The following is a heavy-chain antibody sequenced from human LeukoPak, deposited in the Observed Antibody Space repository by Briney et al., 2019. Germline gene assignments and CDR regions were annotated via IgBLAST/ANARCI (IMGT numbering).Heavy chain of an antibody. CDR1: GFTFSSYA. Sequence: GRSLRLSCAASGFTFSSYAMHWVRQAPGKGLEWVAVISYDGSNKYYADSVKGRFTISKDNAKNTVYLQMNSLRAEDTAVYYCVSFYETYWGRGTLVTVSS. CDR2: ISYDGSNK. D-gene: IGHD2/OR15-2a*01. V-gene: IGHV3-30-3*01. CDR3: VSFYETY. J-gene: IGHJ4*02.